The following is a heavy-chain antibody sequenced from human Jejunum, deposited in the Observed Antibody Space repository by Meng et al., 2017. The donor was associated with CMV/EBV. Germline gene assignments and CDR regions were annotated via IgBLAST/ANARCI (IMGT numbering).Heavy chain of an antibody. Sequence: GFTFDDHAMHWVRQVPGKGLVWVSRINSDGSSTSYADSVKGRFTISRDNAKNTLYLQMDSLRAEDTAVYYCARVGGGYANYYFDFWGQGTLVTVSS. CDR3: ARVGGGYANYYFDF. CDR2: INSDGSST. CDR1: GFTFDDHA. J-gene: IGHJ4*02. D-gene: IGHD5-12*01. V-gene: IGHV3-74*01.